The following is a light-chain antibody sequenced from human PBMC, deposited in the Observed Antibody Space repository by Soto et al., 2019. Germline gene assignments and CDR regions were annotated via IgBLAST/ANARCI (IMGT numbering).Light chain of an antibody. J-gene: IGLJ7*01. V-gene: IGLV1-47*01. CDR3: AAWDDSLRGAV. CDR1: RSNIGKNN. Sequence: QSVPTQPPSASGTPGQRVTISCSGSRSNIGKNNVYWYQQLPGMAPKLLIYRNDQRPSGVPDRFSGSKSGTSASLAISGLRSEDEADYYCAAWDDSLRGAVFGGGTQLTVL. CDR2: RND.